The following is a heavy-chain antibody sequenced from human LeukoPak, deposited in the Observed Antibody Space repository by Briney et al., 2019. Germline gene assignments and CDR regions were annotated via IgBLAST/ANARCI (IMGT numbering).Heavy chain of an antibody. J-gene: IGHJ3*02. Sequence: SETLSLTCAVYGGSFSGYYWSWVRQPPGRGMEWVGEINHRGSTNYNPSLKSRVTISVDTSKNQFSLKLSSVTAADTAVYYCARGEKEPADITMVRGVHAFDIWGQGTMVTVSS. D-gene: IGHD3-10*01. CDR3: ARGEKEPADITMVRGVHAFDI. CDR1: GGSFSGYY. CDR2: INHRGST. V-gene: IGHV4-34*01.